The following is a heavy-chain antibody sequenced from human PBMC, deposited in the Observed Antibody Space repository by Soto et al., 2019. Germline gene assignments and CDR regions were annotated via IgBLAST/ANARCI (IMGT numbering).Heavy chain of an antibody. D-gene: IGHD7-27*01. CDR2: IYYIGST. CDR3: ARVHWGSYVGIFDP. CDR1: GGSMSSYY. V-gene: IGHV4-59*01. J-gene: IGHJ5*02. Sequence: PSETLSLTCTVSGGSMSSYYWSGIRQPPGKGLEWIGYIYYIGSTNYNPPLNSRVTISVDPSKNQFSLKLSSVTAADTAVYYCARVHWGSYVGIFDPCGQGTVVTVSS.